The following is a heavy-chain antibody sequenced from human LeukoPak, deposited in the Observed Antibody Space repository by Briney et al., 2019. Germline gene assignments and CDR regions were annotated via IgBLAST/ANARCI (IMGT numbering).Heavy chain of an antibody. V-gene: IGHV3-66*01. CDR2: IYSGGST. CDR3: ASEVEMATMNAFDI. CDR1: GFTFSSYS. J-gene: IGHJ3*02. Sequence: GGSLRLSCAASGFTFSSYSMNWVRQAPGKGLEWVSVIYSGGSTYYADSVKGRFTISRDNSKNTLYLQMNSLRAEDTAVYYCASEVEMATMNAFDIWGQGTMVTVSS. D-gene: IGHD5-24*01.